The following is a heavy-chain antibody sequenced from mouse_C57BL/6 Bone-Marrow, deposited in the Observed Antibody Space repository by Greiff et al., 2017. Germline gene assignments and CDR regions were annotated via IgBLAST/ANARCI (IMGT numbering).Heavy chain of an antibody. CDR2: IHPNSGST. CDR3: ALIYYDYDGPCAY. J-gene: IGHJ3*01. Sequence: QVQLQQPGAELVKPGASVKLSCKASGYTFTSYWMHWVKQRPGQGLEWIGMIHPNSGSTNYNEKFKSKATLTVDKSSSTAYMQLSSLTSEDSAVYYCALIYYDYDGPCAYWGQGTLVTVSA. D-gene: IGHD2-4*01. V-gene: IGHV1-64*01. CDR1: GYTFTSYW.